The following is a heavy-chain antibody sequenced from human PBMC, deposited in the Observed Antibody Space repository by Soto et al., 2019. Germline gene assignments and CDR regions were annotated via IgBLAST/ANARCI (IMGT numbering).Heavy chain of an antibody. CDR3: ARVPDR. D-gene: IGHD2-2*01. V-gene: IGHV4-30-2*01. Sequence: NPSETLSLTCAVSGGSISSGGYSWSWIRQPPGKGLEWIGYIYHSGSTYYNPSLKSRVTISVDRSKNQFSLKLSSVTAADTAVYYCARVPDRWGQGTLVTVPQ. CDR1: GGSISSGGYS. CDR2: IYHSGST. J-gene: IGHJ5*02.